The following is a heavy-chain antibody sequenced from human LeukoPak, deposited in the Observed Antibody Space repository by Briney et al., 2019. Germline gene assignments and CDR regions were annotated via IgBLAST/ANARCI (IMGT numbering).Heavy chain of an antibody. V-gene: IGHV3-73*01. J-gene: IGHJ4*02. CDR1: GFTFSGSA. CDR2: IRSKANSYAT. Sequence: GGSLKLSCAASGFTFSGSAMHWVRQASGKGLEWVGRIRSKANSYATAYAASVKGRFTISRDNAKNSLYLQMNSLRAEDTALYYCAKDRSNYGDYEGPIDYWGQGTLVTVSS. CDR3: AKDRSNYGDYEGPIDY. D-gene: IGHD4-17*01.